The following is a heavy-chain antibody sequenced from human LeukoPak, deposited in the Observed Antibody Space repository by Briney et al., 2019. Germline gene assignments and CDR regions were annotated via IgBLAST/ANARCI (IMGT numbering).Heavy chain of an antibody. J-gene: IGHJ4*02. Sequence: PSETLSLTCTVSGGSISSYYWSWIRQPPGKGLEWIGYIYYSGSTNYNPSLKSRVTISVDTSKNQFSLKLSSVTAADTAVYYCARDRQLARFDYWGQGTLVTVSS. CDR1: GGSISSYY. CDR2: IYYSGST. V-gene: IGHV4-59*01. CDR3: ARDRQLARFDY. D-gene: IGHD6-13*01.